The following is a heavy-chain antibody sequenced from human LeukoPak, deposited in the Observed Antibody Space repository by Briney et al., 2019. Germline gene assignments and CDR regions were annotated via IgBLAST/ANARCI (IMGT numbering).Heavy chain of an antibody. J-gene: IGHJ3*02. Sequence: NPSETLSLTCTVSGGSISSSSYYWGWIRQPPGKVLEWIGSIYYSGSTYYNPSLKSRVTISVDTSKNQFSLKLSSVTAADTAVYYCARHRIVVVPAASGAFDIWGQGTMVTVSS. CDR3: ARHRIVVVPAASGAFDI. CDR2: IYYSGST. CDR1: GGSISSSSYY. D-gene: IGHD2-2*01. V-gene: IGHV4-39*01.